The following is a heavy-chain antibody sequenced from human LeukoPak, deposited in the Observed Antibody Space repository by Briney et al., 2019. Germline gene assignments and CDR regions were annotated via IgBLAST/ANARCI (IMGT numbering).Heavy chain of an antibody. CDR2: ISGSGGST. V-gene: IGHV3-23*01. J-gene: IGHJ4*02. Sequence: GGSLRLSCAASGFTFSSYAVSCVRQAPGKGLEWVSAISGSGGSTYYADSVKGRFTISRDNSKNTLYLQMNSLRAEDTAVYYCAKFPPYCGGDCYSGFDYWGQGTLVTVSS. CDR3: AKFPPYCGGDCYSGFDY. CDR1: GFTFSSYA. D-gene: IGHD2-21*02.